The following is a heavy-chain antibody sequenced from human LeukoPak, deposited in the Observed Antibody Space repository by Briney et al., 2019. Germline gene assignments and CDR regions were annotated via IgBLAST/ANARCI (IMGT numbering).Heavy chain of an antibody. V-gene: IGHV4-61*02. CDR3: ARMGNPATVTADY. CDR2: IYTSGST. Sequence: PSETLPLTGTVFGGSISSGSYYWSWIRQPAGKGLEWIGRIYTSGSTNYNPSLKSRVTISLDTSKNQFSLKMNSVTAADTAVYYCARMGNPATVTADYWGQGTLVTVPS. J-gene: IGHJ4*02. CDR1: GGSISSGSYY. D-gene: IGHD4-17*01.